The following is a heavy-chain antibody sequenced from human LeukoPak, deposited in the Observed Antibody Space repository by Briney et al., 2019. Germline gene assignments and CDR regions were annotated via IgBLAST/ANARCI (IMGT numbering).Heavy chain of an antibody. D-gene: IGHD2-2*02. J-gene: IGHJ6*03. CDR1: GYSISSGYY. V-gene: IGHV4-38-2*02. CDR3: VRDVSLGYCSSTSCYSHDYYYMDV. Sequence: SETLSLTCTVSGYSISSGYYWGWIRQPPGKGLEWIGSIYHSGSTYYNPSLKSRVTISVDTSKNQFSLKLSSVTAADTAVYYCVRDVSLGYCSSTSCYSHDYYYMDVWGKGTTVTVSS. CDR2: IYHSGST.